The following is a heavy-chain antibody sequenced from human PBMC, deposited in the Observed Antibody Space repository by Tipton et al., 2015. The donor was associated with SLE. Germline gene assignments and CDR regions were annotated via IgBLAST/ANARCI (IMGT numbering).Heavy chain of an antibody. CDR2: INHSGST. D-gene: IGHD1-26*01. CDR1: GGSFSGYY. CDR3: ARRYEKWEILQNDAFDV. J-gene: IGHJ3*01. V-gene: IGHV4-34*01. Sequence: TLSLTCAVYGGSFSGYYWSWIRQPPGKGLEWIGEINHSGSTNDSPSLKSRVTISIDTSKNQISLKLTFVTAADTAMYYCARRYEKWEILQNDAFDVWGQGTMVTVSS.